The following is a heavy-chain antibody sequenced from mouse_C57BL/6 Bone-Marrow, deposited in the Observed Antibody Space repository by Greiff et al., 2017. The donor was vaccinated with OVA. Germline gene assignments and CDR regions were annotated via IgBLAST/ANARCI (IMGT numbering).Heavy chain of an antibody. CDR3: ARLDN. CDR2: ISSGSSTI. J-gene: IGHJ2*01. Sequence: DVKLVESGGGLVKPGGSLKLSCAASGFTFSDYGMHWVRQAPETGLEWVATISSGSSTIYYADTVKGRFTPSRDNAKNTLFLQMTRRRADDTAMYYCARLDNWGQGTTLTVSS. V-gene: IGHV5-17*01. CDR1: GFTFSDYG.